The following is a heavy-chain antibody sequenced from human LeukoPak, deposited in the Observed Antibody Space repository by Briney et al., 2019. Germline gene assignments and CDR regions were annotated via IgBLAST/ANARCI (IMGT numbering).Heavy chain of an antibody. V-gene: IGHV1-2*02. CDR2: INPNSGGT. CDR1: GYTFTGYY. J-gene: IGHJ4*02. CDR3: ARDHQEGGSHAPLDY. D-gene: IGHD1-26*01. Sequence: ASVKVSCKASGYTFTGYYMHWVRQAPGQGLEWMGWINPNSGGTNYAQKLQGRVTMTTDTSTSTAYMELRSLRSDDTAVYYCARDHQEGGSHAPLDYWGQGTLVTVSS.